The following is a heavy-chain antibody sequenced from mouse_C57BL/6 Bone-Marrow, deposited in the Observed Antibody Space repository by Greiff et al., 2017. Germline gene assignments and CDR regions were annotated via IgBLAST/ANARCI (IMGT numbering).Heavy chain of an antibody. CDR3: AGGGTLLRGRFDY. CDR1: GYTFTDHT. J-gene: IGHJ2*01. V-gene: IGHV1-78*01. CDR2: IYPRDGST. D-gene: IGHD1-1*01. Sequence: QVQLQQSDAELVKPGASVKISCKVSGYTFTDHTIHWMKQRPEQGLEWIGYIYPRDGSTKYNEKFKGKATLTADKSSGTAYMQLNSLTSEDSSVYFCAGGGTLLRGRFDYWGQGTTLTVSS.